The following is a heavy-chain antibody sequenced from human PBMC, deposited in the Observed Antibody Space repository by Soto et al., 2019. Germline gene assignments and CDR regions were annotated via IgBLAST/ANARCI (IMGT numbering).Heavy chain of an antibody. CDR2: ISYDGSNK. CDR3: ASGPTYYYAY. V-gene: IGHV3-30*03. Sequence: GGSLRLSCAASGFTFSSYGMHWVRQAPGKGLEWVAVISYDGSNKYYADSVKGRFTISRDNSKNTLYLQMNSLRAEDTAVYYCASGPTYYYAYWCQAPLVTVSS. J-gene: IGHJ4*02. D-gene: IGHD3-10*01. CDR1: GFTFSSYG.